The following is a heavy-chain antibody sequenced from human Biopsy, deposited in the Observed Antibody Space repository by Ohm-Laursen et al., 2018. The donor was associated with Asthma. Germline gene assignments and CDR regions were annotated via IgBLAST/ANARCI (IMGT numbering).Heavy chain of an antibody. Sequence: GTLSLTCLVSGGSMTTTSHYWDWIRQAPGKGLEWIGYISYGGKTSYNPSLKNRVTISRDTSKNQFSLRLPSVTAADTAVYFCARRITIFGVVQKDHGMDAWGQGTTVIVSS. CDR2: ISYGGKT. CDR3: ARRITIFGVVQKDHGMDA. CDR1: GGSMTTTSHY. J-gene: IGHJ6*02. D-gene: IGHD3-3*01. V-gene: IGHV4-39*01.